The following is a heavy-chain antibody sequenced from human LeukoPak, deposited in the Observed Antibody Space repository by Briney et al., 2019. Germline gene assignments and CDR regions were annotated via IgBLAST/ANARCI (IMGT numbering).Heavy chain of an antibody. CDR2: IHHSGST. CDR1: GGSFSGYY. Sequence: SETLSLTCAVYGGSFSGYYWSWIRQPPGKGLEWIGEIHHSGSTNYSPSLKSRVTISVDTSKNQFSLKLSSVTAADTAVYYCTRGSIAYYYMDVWGKGTTVTISS. CDR3: TRGSIAYYYMDV. V-gene: IGHV4-34*01. J-gene: IGHJ6*03. D-gene: IGHD3-22*01.